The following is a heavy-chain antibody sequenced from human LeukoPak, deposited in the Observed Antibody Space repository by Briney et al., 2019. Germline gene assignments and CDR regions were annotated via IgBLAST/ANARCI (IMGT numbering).Heavy chain of an antibody. Sequence: ASVKVSCKVSGYTLTESSMHWVRQAPGKGLEWTGGFDPQDGETIYAQEFQGRVTINEDTSTDTAYMELSSLRSEYTAVYYCASGWYVDYWGQGTLVTVSS. CDR2: FDPQDGET. CDR1: GYTLTESS. CDR3: ASGWYVDY. V-gene: IGHV1-24*01. J-gene: IGHJ4*02. D-gene: IGHD6-19*01.